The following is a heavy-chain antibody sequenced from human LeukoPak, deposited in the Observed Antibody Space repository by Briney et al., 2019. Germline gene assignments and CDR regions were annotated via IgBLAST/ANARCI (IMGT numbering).Heavy chain of an antibody. CDR3: ARLLRANNWFDP. D-gene: IGHD1-26*01. CDR1: GYTFTGYY. Sequence: ASVKVSCKASGYTFTGYYMHWVRQAPGQGLEWMGWINPNSGGTNYAQKFQGRVTMTTDTSTSTAYMELRSLRSDDTAVYYCARLLRANNWFDPWGQGTLATVSS. CDR2: INPNSGGT. J-gene: IGHJ5*02. V-gene: IGHV1-2*02.